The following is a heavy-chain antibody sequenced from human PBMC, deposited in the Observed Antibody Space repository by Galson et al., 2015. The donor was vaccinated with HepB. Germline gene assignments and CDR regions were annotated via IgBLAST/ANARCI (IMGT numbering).Heavy chain of an antibody. Sequence: SVKVSCKASGYTFTSYGISWVRQAPGQGLEWMGWISAYNGNTNYAQKLQGRVTMTTDTSTSTAYMELRSLRSDDTAVYYCARDLRLGYCSSTSCYVRWDYWGQGTLVTVSS. CDR3: ARDLRLGYCSSTSCYVRWDY. D-gene: IGHD2-2*01. CDR2: ISAYNGNT. J-gene: IGHJ4*02. V-gene: IGHV1-18*04. CDR1: GYTFTSYG.